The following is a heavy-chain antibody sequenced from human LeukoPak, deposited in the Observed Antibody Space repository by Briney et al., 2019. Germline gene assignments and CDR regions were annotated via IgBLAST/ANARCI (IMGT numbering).Heavy chain of an antibody. V-gene: IGHV4-59*01. J-gene: IGHJ6*03. CDR1: GGSISSYY. Sequence: SETLSLTCTVSGGSISSYYWSWIRQPPGKGLEWIGYIYYSGSTNYNPSLKSRVTISVDTSKNQFSLKLSSVTAADTAVYYCARSVCGTPTSPPPRSGSTSCYRNYYYYMDVWGKGTTVTVSS. D-gene: IGHD2-2*02. CDR2: IYYSGST. CDR3: ARSVCGTPTSPPPRSGSTSCYRNYYYYMDV.